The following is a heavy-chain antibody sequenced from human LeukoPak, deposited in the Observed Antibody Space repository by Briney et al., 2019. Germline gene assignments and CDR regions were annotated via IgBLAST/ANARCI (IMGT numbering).Heavy chain of an antibody. CDR3: ARRDDWSDFDY. V-gene: IGHV3-48*01. CDR2: ISSSSSTI. J-gene: IGHJ4*02. CDR1: GFTFSSYS. Sequence: GGSLRLSCAASGFTFSSYSMNWVRQAPGKGLEWVSYISSSSSTIYYADSVKGRFTIPRDNAKNSLYLQMNSLRAEDTAVYYCARRDDWSDFDYWGQGTLVTVSS. D-gene: IGHD3-9*01.